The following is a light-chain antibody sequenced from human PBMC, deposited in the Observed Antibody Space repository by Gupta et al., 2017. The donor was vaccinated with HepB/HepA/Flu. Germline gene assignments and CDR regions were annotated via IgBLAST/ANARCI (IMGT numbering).Light chain of an antibody. CDR3: QQSYSTPGT. J-gene: IGKJ1*01. Sequence: DIQMTQSPSSLSASVGDSVTITCRASQSIRNYLNWYQQKPGRAPKLLIYGASNLQNGVPSTFSGSGSGTDFTLTISSLQPEDFATYYCQQSYSTPGTFGQGTMVEMK. CDR2: GAS. CDR1: QSIRNY. V-gene: IGKV1-39*01.